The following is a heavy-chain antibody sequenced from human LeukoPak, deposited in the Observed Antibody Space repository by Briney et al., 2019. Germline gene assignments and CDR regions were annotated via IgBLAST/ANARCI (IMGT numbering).Heavy chain of an antibody. V-gene: IGHV3-23*01. J-gene: IGHJ4*02. CDR3: AKLRTGGLRGGSFDY. Sequence: GGSLRLSCAASGFTFSSYAMTWVRQAPGKGLEWVSSISSSSSYIYYADSVKGRFTVSRDNSKDTLYLQMSSLRAEDMAVYYCAKLRTGGLRGGSFDYWGQGTLVTVSS. CDR1: GFTFSSYA. CDR2: ISSSSSYI. D-gene: IGHD3-16*01.